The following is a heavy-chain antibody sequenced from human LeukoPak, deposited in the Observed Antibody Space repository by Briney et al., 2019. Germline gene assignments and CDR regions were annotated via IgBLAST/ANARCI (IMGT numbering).Heavy chain of an antibody. CDR2: INHSGST. J-gene: IGHJ4*02. CDR1: GGSFSGYY. D-gene: IGHD6-19*01. CDR3: AKLYGSGWYWYFDY. V-gene: IGHV4-34*01. Sequence: PSETLSLTCAVYGGSFSGYYWSWIRQPPGKGLEWIGEINHSGSTNYNPSLKSRVTISVDTSKNQFSLKLSSVTAADTAVYYCAKLYGSGWYWYFDYWGQGTLVTVSS.